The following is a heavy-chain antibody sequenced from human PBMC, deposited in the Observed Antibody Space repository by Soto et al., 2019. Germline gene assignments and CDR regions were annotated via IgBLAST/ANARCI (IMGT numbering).Heavy chain of an antibody. Sequence: QVQLVQSGAEVKKPGSSVKVSCKASGGTFSSYAISWVRQAPGQGLEWMGGIIPIFGTANYAQKFQGRVTITADESTSTAYMELSRLRSEDTAVYYCARDRGCSGGSCYSGVDAFDIWGQGTMVTVSS. CDR2: IIPIFGTA. J-gene: IGHJ3*02. CDR1: GGTFSSYA. V-gene: IGHV1-69*01. CDR3: ARDRGCSGGSCYSGVDAFDI. D-gene: IGHD2-15*01.